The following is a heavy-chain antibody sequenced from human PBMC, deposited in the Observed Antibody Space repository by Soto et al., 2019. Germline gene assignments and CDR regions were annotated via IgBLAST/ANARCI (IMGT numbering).Heavy chain of an antibody. CDR3: VRYRNLGY. CDR2: VKEDGSEK. V-gene: IGHV3-7*01. J-gene: IGHJ4*02. D-gene: IGHD1-1*01. CDR1: GFPFSSYW. Sequence: GWSLRLSCAASGFPFSSYWMSLVRQAPGKGLEWVANVKEDGSEKYYVDSVKGRFTISRDNAKKSLYLQMNSLRAEDTAVYYCVRYRNLGYWGQGTQVTVSS.